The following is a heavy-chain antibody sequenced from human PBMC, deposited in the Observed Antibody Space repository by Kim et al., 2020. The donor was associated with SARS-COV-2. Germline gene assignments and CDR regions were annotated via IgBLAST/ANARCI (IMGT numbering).Heavy chain of an antibody. Sequence: SVKGRFTNSRDNSKNTLYLQMNRLRAEDTAVYYCATESPLGYSSFNWFDPWGQGTLVTVSS. J-gene: IGHJ5*02. D-gene: IGHD6-13*01. V-gene: IGHV3-30*02. CDR3: ATESPLGYSSFNWFDP.